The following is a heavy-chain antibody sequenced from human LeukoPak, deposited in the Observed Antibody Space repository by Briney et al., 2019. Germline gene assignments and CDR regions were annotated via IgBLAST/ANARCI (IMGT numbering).Heavy chain of an antibody. Sequence: SETLSLTCTVSGYSINSGYYWVWIRQPPGKGLEWIGSIYRSGSTNYNPSLKSRVTISVDTSKNQFSLKVSSVTASDTAVYYCARGDCSSTICYSPMDVWGKGTTVTVSS. V-gene: IGHV4-38-2*02. D-gene: IGHD2-2*01. J-gene: IGHJ6*03. CDR1: GYSINSGYY. CDR2: IYRSGST. CDR3: ARGDCSSTICYSPMDV.